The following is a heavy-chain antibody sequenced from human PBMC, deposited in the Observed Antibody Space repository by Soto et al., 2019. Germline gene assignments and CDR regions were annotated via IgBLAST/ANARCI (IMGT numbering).Heavy chain of an antibody. V-gene: IGHV1-69*04. Sequence: SSVKVSCKASGGTFSSYTISWVRQAPGQGLEWMGRIIPILGIANYAQKFQGRVTITADKSTSTAYMELSSLRSEDTAVYYCARDLTPYYYDSSGQVLPGYWGQGTLVTVSS. CDR3: ARDLTPYYYDSSGQVLPGY. CDR1: GGTFSSYT. J-gene: IGHJ4*02. D-gene: IGHD3-22*01. CDR2: IIPILGIA.